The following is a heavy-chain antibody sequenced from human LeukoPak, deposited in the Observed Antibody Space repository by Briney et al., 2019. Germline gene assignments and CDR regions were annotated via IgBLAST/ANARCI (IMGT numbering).Heavy chain of an antibody. Sequence: SETLSLTCTVSGGSISGYYWSWIRQPAGKGLEWIGRIYSSGSTNYNPSLKSRVTMSVDTSKNQFSLNLSSVTAADTAVYYCARGQIVGATALDYWGQGTLVTVSS. CDR2: IYSSGST. D-gene: IGHD1-26*01. CDR1: GGSISGYY. V-gene: IGHV4-4*07. CDR3: ARGQIVGATALDY. J-gene: IGHJ4*02.